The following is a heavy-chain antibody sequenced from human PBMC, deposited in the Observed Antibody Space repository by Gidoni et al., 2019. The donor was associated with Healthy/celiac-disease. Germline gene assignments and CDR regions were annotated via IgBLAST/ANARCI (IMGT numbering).Heavy chain of an antibody. CDR3: ARGRYIAARLGWFDP. V-gene: IGHV4-34*01. CDR2: INHSGRT. J-gene: IGHJ5*02. D-gene: IGHD6-6*01. Sequence: QVQLQQWGAGRLKPSETLSITCAVCGGSFSGYYWSWIRQPPGKGLEWIGEINHSGRTNYNPSLKSRVTISVDTSKNQFSLKLSSVTAADTAVYYCARGRYIAARLGWFDPWGQGTLVTVSS. CDR1: GGSFSGYY.